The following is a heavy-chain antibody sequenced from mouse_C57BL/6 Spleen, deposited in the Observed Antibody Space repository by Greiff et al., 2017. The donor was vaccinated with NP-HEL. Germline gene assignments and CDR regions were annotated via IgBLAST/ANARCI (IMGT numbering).Heavy chain of an antibody. Sequence: VQLQESGAELARPGASVKLSCKASGYTFTSYGISWVKQRTGQGLEWIGEIYPRSGNTYYNEKFKGKATLTADKSSSTAYMELRSLTSEDSAVYFCARSNDGYSYAMDYWGQGTSVTVSS. CDR2: IYPRSGNT. D-gene: IGHD2-3*01. CDR1: GYTFTSYG. J-gene: IGHJ4*01. V-gene: IGHV1-81*01. CDR3: ARSNDGYSYAMDY.